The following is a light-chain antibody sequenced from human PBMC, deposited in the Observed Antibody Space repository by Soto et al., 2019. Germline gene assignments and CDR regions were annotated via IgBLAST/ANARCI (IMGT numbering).Light chain of an antibody. CDR2: GAS. V-gene: IGKV3-20*01. Sequence: ESVLTQSPGTLSLSPGERATLSCRASQTVRTNYLAWFQHKPGQAPRLLIYGASSRATGIPDRFSGSGSGTDFTLTINRLEPEDFAVYFCQQYSDSPLTFGGGTKVEIK. J-gene: IGKJ4*01. CDR1: QTVRTNY. CDR3: QQYSDSPLT.